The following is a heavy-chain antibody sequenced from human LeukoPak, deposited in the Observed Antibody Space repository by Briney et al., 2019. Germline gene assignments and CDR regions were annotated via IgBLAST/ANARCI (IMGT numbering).Heavy chain of an antibody. Sequence: GGSLRLSCAASGFTFSSYGMHWVRQAPGKGLEWVAVIWNDGSNENYADSVKGRFTISRDNSKNTLYLQMNSLRAEDTAVYYCAKDATVKTHLLAGWGQGTLVTVSS. CDR1: GFTFSSYG. D-gene: IGHD4-17*01. V-gene: IGHV3-33*03. CDR2: IWNDGSNE. CDR3: AKDATVKTHLLAG. J-gene: IGHJ4*02.